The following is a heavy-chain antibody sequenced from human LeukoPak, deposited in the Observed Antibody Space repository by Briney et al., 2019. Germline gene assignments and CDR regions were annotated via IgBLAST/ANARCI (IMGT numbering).Heavy chain of an antibody. J-gene: IGHJ4*02. CDR3: GRRGSTSWYVY. V-gene: IGHV3-7*01. CDR2: IKQDGSEK. CDR1: GFTFSSYW. Sequence: GSLRLSCAASGFTFSSYWMSWVRQAPGKGLEWVASIKQDGSEKYYVGSVKGRFTISRDNAKNSVYLQMNSLRAEDTAVYYCGRRGSTSWYVYWGQGTLVTVSS. D-gene: IGHD6-13*01.